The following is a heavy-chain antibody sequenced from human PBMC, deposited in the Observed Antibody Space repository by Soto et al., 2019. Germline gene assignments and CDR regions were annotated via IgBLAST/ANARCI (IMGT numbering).Heavy chain of an antibody. Sequence: QMQLQESGPGLVKPSETLSLTCTVSGGSIRGYYWSWISQSAGLGLEWIGRMHTSGSTNYNPSLSSLVTISVDMSTNQISLTLTSVTAADTDLYYCVRAYMPKAHFDSWGQGTLVTVSS. D-gene: IGHD2-2*01. CDR1: GGSIRGYY. CDR3: VRAYMPKAHFDS. CDR2: MHTSGST. V-gene: IGHV4-4*07. J-gene: IGHJ4*02.